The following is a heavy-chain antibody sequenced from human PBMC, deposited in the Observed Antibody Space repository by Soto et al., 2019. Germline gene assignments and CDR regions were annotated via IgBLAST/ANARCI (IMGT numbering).Heavy chain of an antibody. J-gene: IGHJ6*02. Sequence: EVQLVESGGGLVQPGGSLRLSCAASGFTFSSYWMHWVRQAPGKGLVWISRIIRDGSSTNYADSVKGRFTISRDNAKNMLYLEINSLRADDTAVYFCGRGGSGIYGMDIWGQGTTVTASS. D-gene: IGHD6-13*01. V-gene: IGHV3-74*01. CDR2: IIRDGSST. CDR3: GRGGSGIYGMDI. CDR1: GFTFSSYW.